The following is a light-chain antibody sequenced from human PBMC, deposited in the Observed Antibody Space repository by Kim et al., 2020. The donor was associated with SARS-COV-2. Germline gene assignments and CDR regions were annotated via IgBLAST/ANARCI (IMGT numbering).Light chain of an antibody. CDR3: QKYNSGT. Sequence: MYSPVGDRVTITCRASQGISNYLAWYQQKPGKVPKLLIYAASTLQSGVPSRFSGSGSGTDFTLTISSLQPEDVATYYCQKYNSGTFGQGTKVDIK. V-gene: IGKV1-27*01. J-gene: IGKJ1*01. CDR2: AAS. CDR1: QGISNY.